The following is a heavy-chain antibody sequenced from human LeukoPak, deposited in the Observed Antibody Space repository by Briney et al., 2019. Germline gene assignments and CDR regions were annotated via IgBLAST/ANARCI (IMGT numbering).Heavy chain of an antibody. CDR2: IYYSGTT. J-gene: IGHJ4*02. V-gene: IGHV4-59*01. D-gene: IGHD4-17*01. Sequence: SETLSLTCTVSGGSISSYYWSWIRQPPGKGLEWIGYIYYSGTTNYNPSLKSRVTISVDTSKNQFSLKLSSVTAADTAVYYCARDPYGVEGKNYFDYWGQGTLVTVSS. CDR1: GGSISSYY. CDR3: ARDPYGVEGKNYFDY.